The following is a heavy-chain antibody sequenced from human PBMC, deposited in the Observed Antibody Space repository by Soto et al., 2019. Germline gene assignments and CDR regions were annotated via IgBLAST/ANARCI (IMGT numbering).Heavy chain of an antibody. CDR2: ISGSGGST. V-gene: IGHV3-23*01. CDR1: GFTFSSYA. Sequence: PGGSLRLSCAASGFTFSSYAMSWVRQAPGKGLEWVSAISGSGGSTYYADSVKGRFTISRDNSKNTLYLQMNSLRAEDTAVYYCAKDREGITIFGVVISNWFDPCGQGTLVTVTS. J-gene: IGHJ5*02. CDR3: AKDREGITIFGVVISNWFDP. D-gene: IGHD3-3*01.